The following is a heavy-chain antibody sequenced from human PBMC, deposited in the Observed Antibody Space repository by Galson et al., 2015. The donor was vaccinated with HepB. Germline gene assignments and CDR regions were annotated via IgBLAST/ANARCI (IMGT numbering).Heavy chain of an antibody. CDR2: ISYDGNNK. D-gene: IGHD2-2*02. Sequence: GFTFSSYAMHWVRQAPGKGLEWVAVISYDGNNKYYADSVKGRFTISRDNSKNTLYLQMNSLRAEDTAVYYCARTARRCSSTSCYSHTPGGYWGQGTLVTVSS. V-gene: IGHV3-30-3*01. CDR1: GFTFSSYA. CDR3: ARTARRCSSTSCYSHTPGGY. J-gene: IGHJ4*02.